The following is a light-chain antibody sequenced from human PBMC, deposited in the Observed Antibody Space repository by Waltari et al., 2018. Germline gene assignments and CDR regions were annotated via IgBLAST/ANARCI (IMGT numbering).Light chain of an antibody. CDR3: MQSLQTLWT. CDR1: QSLLHRNGNND. Sequence: DIVVTQSPLPLPVTPGEPASISCRSSQSLLHRNGNNDLDWYLQRPGQSTQLLIYLGSNRASGVPDRFSGSGSGTDFTLRISRVEAEDVGVYYCMQSLQTLWTFGPGTKVEIK. V-gene: IGKV2-28*01. J-gene: IGKJ1*01. CDR2: LGS.